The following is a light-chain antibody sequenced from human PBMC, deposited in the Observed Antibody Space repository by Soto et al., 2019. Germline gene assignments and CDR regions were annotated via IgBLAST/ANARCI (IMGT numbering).Light chain of an antibody. Sequence: DIVMTQSPLSLPVTPGEPASISCRSSQSLLHRNGYNYLDWYLQKPGQSPQLLIYLGSNRASGVPDRFSGSGSGTDFTLKISRVEAEDVGVYYCVQALQTFTFGPGTKVDV. V-gene: IGKV2-28*01. CDR1: QSLLHRNGYNY. CDR3: VQALQTFT. CDR2: LGS. J-gene: IGKJ3*01.